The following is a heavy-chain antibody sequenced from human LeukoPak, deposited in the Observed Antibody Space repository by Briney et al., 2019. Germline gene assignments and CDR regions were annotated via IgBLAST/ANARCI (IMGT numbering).Heavy chain of an antibody. J-gene: IGHJ5*02. Sequence: PGGSLRLSCAASGFTFSSYWMHWVRQAPGKGLVWVSRINSDGSSTSDADSVKGRFTISRDNAKNTLYLQMNSLRAEDTAVYYCARDRGYYGSGSYYNLDWFDPWGQGTLVTVPS. V-gene: IGHV3-74*01. CDR2: INSDGSST. D-gene: IGHD3-10*01. CDR1: GFTFSSYW. CDR3: ARDRGYYGSGSYYNLDWFDP.